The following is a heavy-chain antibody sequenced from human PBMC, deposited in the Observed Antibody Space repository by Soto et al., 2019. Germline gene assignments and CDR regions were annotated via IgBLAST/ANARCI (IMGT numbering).Heavy chain of an antibody. J-gene: IGHJ5*02. Sequence: EVQLLESGGGLVQPGGSLRLSCAASGFTFSNSAMSWVRQAPGKGLEWVSAISGSGGSAYYADSVKGRFTMSRDNSNKTLYLQLNSLRAEDTAIYYCVKKKGMSSCNGGNWFDPWGQGTLVTVSS. CDR1: GFTFSNSA. CDR2: ISGSGGSA. CDR3: VKKKGMSSCNGGNWFDP. D-gene: IGHD2-15*01. V-gene: IGHV3-23*01.